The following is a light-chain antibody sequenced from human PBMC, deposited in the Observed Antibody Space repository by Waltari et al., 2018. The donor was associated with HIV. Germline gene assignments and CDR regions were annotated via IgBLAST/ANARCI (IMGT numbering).Light chain of an antibody. J-gene: IGKJ3*01. V-gene: IGKV3-20*01. CDR3: QQYGGSPGFT. Sequence: ENVLTQSPGILSVSPGERVTLSCRASQSVLSNYLAWYQQKPGQAPRLLSFGASSRATGIPDRFIGSGSGTDFTLTISRLEPEDFAVYYCQQYGGSPGFTFGPGTKVDIK. CDR1: QSVLSNY. CDR2: GAS.